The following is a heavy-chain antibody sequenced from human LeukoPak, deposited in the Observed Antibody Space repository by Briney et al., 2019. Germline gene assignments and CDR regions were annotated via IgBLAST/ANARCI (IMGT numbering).Heavy chain of an antibody. V-gene: IGHV1-8*01. CDR3: ARVPSYHDSSGYSAYYDNGMDV. CDR1: GYIFTNYD. Sequence: GASVKVSCKASGYIFTNYDINWVRQATGQGLEWMGWINPNSGNTGYAQKFQGRVTMTRSNSITTAYMELSSLRSEDTAVYYCARVPSYHDSSGYSAYYDNGMDVWGQGTTVTVSS. D-gene: IGHD3-22*01. J-gene: IGHJ6*02. CDR2: INPNSGNT.